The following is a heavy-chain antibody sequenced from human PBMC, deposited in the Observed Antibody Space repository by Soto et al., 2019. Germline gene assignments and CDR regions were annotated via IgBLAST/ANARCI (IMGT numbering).Heavy chain of an antibody. V-gene: IGHV4-61*01. CDR2: IYYSGST. CDR1: GGSISSSSYY. D-gene: IGHD6-13*01. Sequence: PSETLSLTCTVSGGSISSSSYYWSWIRQPPGKGLEWIGYIYYSGSTNYNPSLKSRVTISVDTSKNQFSLKLSSVTAADTAVYYCARGWRDYSDWYDPWGQGTLVTVSS. CDR3: ARGWRDYSDWYDP. J-gene: IGHJ5*02.